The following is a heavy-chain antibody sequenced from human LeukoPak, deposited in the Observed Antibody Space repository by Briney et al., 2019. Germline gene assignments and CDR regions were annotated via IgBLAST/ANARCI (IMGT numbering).Heavy chain of an antibody. V-gene: IGHV3-53*01. CDR2: VYSGGST. J-gene: IGHJ4*02. CDR3: ASSVLGYSYVLDY. D-gene: IGHD5-18*01. CDR1: GFTVSSNH. Sequence: GGSLRLSCAASGFTVSSNHMSWVRQAPGKGLEWGSVVYSGGSTFYADSVKGRFTISRDNSKNTLYLQMNSSRAEDTAVYYCASSVLGYSYVLDYWGQGTLVTVSS.